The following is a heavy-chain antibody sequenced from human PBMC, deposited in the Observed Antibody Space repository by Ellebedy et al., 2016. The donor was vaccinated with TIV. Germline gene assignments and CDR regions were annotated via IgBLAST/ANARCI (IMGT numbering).Heavy chain of an antibody. D-gene: IGHD1-7*01. CDR3: ARLTTGTYFDY. Sequence: SETLSLXCSLSGDSISSSNYYWGWIRQTPNKALEWIATIYYGGNTYYNPSLKTRVTISIDTSKNQFSLRLNSVTAADTAVYFCARLTTGTYFDYWGQGAPVTVSS. CDR2: IYYGGNT. CDR1: GDSISSSNYY. V-gene: IGHV4-39*07. J-gene: IGHJ4*02.